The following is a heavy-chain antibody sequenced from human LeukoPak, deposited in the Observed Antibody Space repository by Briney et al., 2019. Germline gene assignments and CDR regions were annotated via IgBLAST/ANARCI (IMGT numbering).Heavy chain of an antibody. D-gene: IGHD2-8*01. CDR2: IYHSGST. J-gene: IGHJ4*02. CDR1: GDSISSGGYS. CDR3: ARRYCTNGVCYLDY. V-gene: IGHV4-30-2*01. Sequence: SETLSLTCAVSGDSISSGGYSWSWIRQPPGKGLEWIGYIYHSGSTYYNPSLKSRVTISVDRSKNQFSLKLSSVTAADTAVYYCARRYCTNGVCYLDYWGQGTLVTVSS.